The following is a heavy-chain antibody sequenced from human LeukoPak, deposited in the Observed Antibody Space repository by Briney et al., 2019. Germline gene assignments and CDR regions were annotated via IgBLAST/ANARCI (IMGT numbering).Heavy chain of an antibody. V-gene: IGHV3-23*01. CDR3: AKGIFGVIHNGIDV. D-gene: IGHD3-3*01. CDR1: GFTFPTYS. J-gene: IGHJ6*02. CDR2: INAAGDDM. Sequence: GGSLRLSCVASGFTFPTYSMAWVRQAPGKGLDWVSSINAAGDDMYYADSVKGRFSISRDNPKNTLYLQMHSLRAEDRAIYYCAKGIFGVIHNGIDVWGQGTAVTVSS.